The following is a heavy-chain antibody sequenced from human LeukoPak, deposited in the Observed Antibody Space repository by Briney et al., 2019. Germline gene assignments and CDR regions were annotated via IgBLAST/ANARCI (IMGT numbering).Heavy chain of an antibody. J-gene: IGHJ4*02. CDR1: GFTFTNYW. CDR2: INPDGSTT. Sequence: GGSLRLSCAASGFTFTNYWMFWVRQAPGKGLVWVSEINPDGSTTTYADSVKGRFTISRENAKSTLYLHMNILRVEDTAVYYCARGRYGDYHWGQGILVTVSS. CDR3: ARGRYGDYH. V-gene: IGHV3-74*01. D-gene: IGHD4-17*01.